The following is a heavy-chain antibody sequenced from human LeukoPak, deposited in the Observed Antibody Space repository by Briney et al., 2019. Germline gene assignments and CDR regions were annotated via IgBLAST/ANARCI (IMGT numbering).Heavy chain of an antibody. CDR2: ISGSGSST. CDR3: AKVPYSDYGSGRPPFMDV. J-gene: IGHJ6*02. V-gene: IGHV3-23*01. D-gene: IGHD3-10*01. Sequence: GGSLRLSCAASGLTFSTYGMTWVRQAPGKGLEWVSGISGSGSSTSYADSVKGRFTISRDNSNNTLYLQMDSLRVEDTAIYYCAKVPYSDYGSGRPPFMDVWGQGTTVAVSS. CDR1: GLTFSTYG.